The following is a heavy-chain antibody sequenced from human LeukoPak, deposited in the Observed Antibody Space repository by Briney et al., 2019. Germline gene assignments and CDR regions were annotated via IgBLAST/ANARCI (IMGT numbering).Heavy chain of an antibody. J-gene: IGHJ3*01. Sequence: ASVTVSFTSSGYTFTSYYIHWVRQAPGQGLEWMGWIHPNSGGTNCAQKFQDRVTMTRHTSFSTAYMELSGLRSDDTAVYYCARVRLPDSDNQWLQAFDLWGQGTVVTVSS. V-gene: IGHV1-2*02. CDR3: ARVRLPDSDNQWLQAFDL. D-gene: IGHD6-19*01. CDR2: IHPNSGGT. CDR1: GYTFTSYY.